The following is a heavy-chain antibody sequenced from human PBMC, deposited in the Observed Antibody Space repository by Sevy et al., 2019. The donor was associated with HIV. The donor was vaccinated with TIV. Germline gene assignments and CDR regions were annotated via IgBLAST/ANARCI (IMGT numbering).Heavy chain of an antibody. CDR2: IYWDEDK. Sequence: SGPTLVKPTQTLTLTYTFSGFSLSTAGVGVGWIRQPPGKALECLALIYWDEDKRYRTSLSSRLTINKDTSKNQVVLTMTTMDPVDTATYYCVHSRMRGNGMDVWGHGTTVTVSS. D-gene: IGHD2-8*01. CDR1: GFSLSTAGVG. J-gene: IGHJ6*02. V-gene: IGHV2-5*02. CDR3: VHSRMRGNGMDV.